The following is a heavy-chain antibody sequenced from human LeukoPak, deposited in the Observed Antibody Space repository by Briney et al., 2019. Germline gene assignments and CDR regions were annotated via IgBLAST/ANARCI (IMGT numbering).Heavy chain of an antibody. CDR3: ARDTYYHCYDNSGYYIDY. CDR1: GFAFSSYG. D-gene: IGHD3-22*01. CDR2: IWYDGSNK. V-gene: IGHV3-33*01. J-gene: IGHJ4*02. Sequence: GRSLRLSCAASGFAFSSYGMHWVRQAPGKGLEWVAVIWYDGSNKYYADSVKGRFTISRDNSKNTLYLQMNNLRAEDTAVYYYARDTYYHCYDNSGYYIDYWGQGTLVTVSS.